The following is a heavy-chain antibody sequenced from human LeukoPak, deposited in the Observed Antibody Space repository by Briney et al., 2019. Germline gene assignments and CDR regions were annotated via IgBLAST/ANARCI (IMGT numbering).Heavy chain of an antibody. J-gene: IGHJ6*02. D-gene: IGHD3-16*02. Sequence: PGRSLRLSCAASGFTFSSYGMHWVRQAPGKGLEWVAVISYDGSNKYYADSVKGRFTISRDNSKNTLYLQMNSLRAEDTAVYYCACLVDYVWGSYRLYWNPRDYYGMDVWGQGTTVTVSS. CDR1: GFTFSSYG. CDR3: ACLVDYVWGSYRLYWNPRDYYGMDV. V-gene: IGHV3-30*03. CDR2: ISYDGSNK.